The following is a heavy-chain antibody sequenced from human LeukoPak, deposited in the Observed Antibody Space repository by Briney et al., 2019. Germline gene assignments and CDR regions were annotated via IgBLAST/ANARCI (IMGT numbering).Heavy chain of an antibody. J-gene: IGHJ3*02. CDR1: GFTFGDYG. V-gene: IGHV3-49*04. CDR3: TRILLKWELPGSDAFDI. CDR2: IRSKAYGATT. D-gene: IGHD1-26*01. Sequence: GGSLRLSCITSGFTFGDYGLSWVRQAPGKGLEWVGFIRSKAYGATTEYAASLKDRFTISRDDSKSIAYLQVNSLKAEDTAVYYCTRILLKWELPGSDAFDIWGEGTMVTVSS.